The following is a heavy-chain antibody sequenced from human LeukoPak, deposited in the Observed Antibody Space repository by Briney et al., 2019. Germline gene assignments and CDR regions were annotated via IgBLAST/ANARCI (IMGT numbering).Heavy chain of an antibody. J-gene: IGHJ4*02. CDR3: AKSLYYYDGSGYS. CDR1: GGSISIYY. Sequence: SETLSLTCTVSGGSISIYYSNWSRQPPGKGLEWIGYVYYSGTTNYNPSLKSRVTISVDTSKNQFSLNLTSVTAADTAVYYCAKSLYYYDGSGYSWGQGILVTVSS. D-gene: IGHD3-22*01. V-gene: IGHV4-59*01. CDR2: VYYSGTT.